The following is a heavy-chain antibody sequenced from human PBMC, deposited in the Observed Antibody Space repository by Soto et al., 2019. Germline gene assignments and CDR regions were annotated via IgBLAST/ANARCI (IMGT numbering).Heavy chain of an antibody. Sequence: QVQLQESGPGLVKPSGTLSLTCAVSGGSISSSNWWSWVRQPPGKGLEWIGEIYHSGSTNYNPSLKSRVTISVDKSKNQFSVKLSSVTAADTAVYYCARDRGNYDFWSGAATYGMDVWGQGTTVTVSS. V-gene: IGHV4-4*02. D-gene: IGHD3-3*01. CDR2: IYHSGST. CDR3: ARDRGNYDFWSGAATYGMDV. CDR1: GGSISSSNW. J-gene: IGHJ6*02.